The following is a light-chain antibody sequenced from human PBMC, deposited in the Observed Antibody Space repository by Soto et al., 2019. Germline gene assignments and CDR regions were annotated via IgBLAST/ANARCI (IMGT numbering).Light chain of an antibody. Sequence: DIQMTQSPSTLSASVGDTVTITCRASQNINRWLAWYQQRPGKAPNLLIHTASSLEGGVPSRFSGSASGTEFTLTISSRQPDDFAAYFCLQYNVYPLTFGGGTKVEI. J-gene: IGKJ4*01. CDR2: TAS. CDR1: QNINRW. CDR3: LQYNVYPLT. V-gene: IGKV1-5*03.